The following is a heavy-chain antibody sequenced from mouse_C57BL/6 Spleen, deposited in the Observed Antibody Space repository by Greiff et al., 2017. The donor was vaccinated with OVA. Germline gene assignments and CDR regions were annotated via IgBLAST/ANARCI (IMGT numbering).Heavy chain of an antibody. CDR1: GYTFTSYG. D-gene: IGHD2-1*01. Sequence: QVQLQQSGAELARPGASVKLSCKASGYTFTSYGISWVKQRTGQGLEWIGEIYPRSGNTYYNEKFKGKATLTADKSSSTAYRELRSLTSEDSAVYFCARSDLLPYYFDDWGQGTTLTVSS. CDR3: ARSDLLPYYFDD. J-gene: IGHJ2*01. CDR2: IYPRSGNT. V-gene: IGHV1-81*01.